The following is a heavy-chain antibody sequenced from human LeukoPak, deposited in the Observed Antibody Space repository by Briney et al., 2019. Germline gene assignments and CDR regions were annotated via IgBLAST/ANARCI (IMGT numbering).Heavy chain of an antibody. CDR2: ISYGGSNK. J-gene: IGHJ3*02. CDR3: AKDSAGQRVFDI. Sequence: GGSLRLSCVASGFTFSTYAMHWVRQAPGKGLEWVALISYGGSNKDYADSVKGRFTISRDNSKNTLYLQMNSLRTEDTALYYCAKDSAGQRVFDIWGQGTMVTVSS. D-gene: IGHD6-13*01. CDR1: GFTFSTYA. V-gene: IGHV3-30*04.